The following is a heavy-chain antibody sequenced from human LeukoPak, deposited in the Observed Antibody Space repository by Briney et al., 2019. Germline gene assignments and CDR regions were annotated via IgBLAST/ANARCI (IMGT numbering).Heavy chain of an antibody. J-gene: IGHJ5*02. Sequence: ASVKVSCKASGYTFTNYDINWVRQATGQGLEWMGWMNPNSGNTGYAQKFQGRVTITRNTSISTAYMELSSLRSEDTAVYYCARDGYSSSSSSGSWGQGTLVTVSS. D-gene: IGHD6-13*01. V-gene: IGHV1-8*02. CDR1: GYTFTNYD. CDR3: ARDGYSSSSSSGS. CDR2: MNPNSGNT.